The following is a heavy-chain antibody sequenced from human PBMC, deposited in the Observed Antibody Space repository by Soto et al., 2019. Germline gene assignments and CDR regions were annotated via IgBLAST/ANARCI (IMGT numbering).Heavy chain of an antibody. CDR1: GGSFSGYY. J-gene: IGHJ6*03. V-gene: IGHV4-34*01. CDR3: ARAKKQSFRLLRGVNYYYMDV. D-gene: IGHD3-10*01. Sequence: SETLSLTCAVYGGSFSGYYWSWIRQPPGKGLEWIGEINHSGSTNYNPSLKSRVTISVDTSKNQFSLKLSSVTAADTAVYYCARAKKQSFRLLRGVNYYYMDVWGKGTTVTVSS. CDR2: INHSGST.